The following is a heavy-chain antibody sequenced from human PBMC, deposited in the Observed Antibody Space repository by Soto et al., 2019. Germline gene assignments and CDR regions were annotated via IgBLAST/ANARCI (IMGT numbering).Heavy chain of an antibody. CDR2: FDPEDGET. CDR1: GYTFTSYD. CDR3: ATEVKVVPAAIYAVDY. Sequence: ASVKVSCKASGYTFTSYDINWVRQATGHGLEWMGGFDPEDGETIYAQKFQGRVTMTEDTSTDTAYMELSSLRSEDTAVYYCATEVKVVPAAIYAVDYWGQETLVTVDS. D-gene: IGHD2-2*02. J-gene: IGHJ4*02. V-gene: IGHV1-24*01.